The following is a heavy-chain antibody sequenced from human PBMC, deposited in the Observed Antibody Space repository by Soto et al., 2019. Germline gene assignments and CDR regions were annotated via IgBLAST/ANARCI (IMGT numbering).Heavy chain of an antibody. V-gene: IGHV1-69*01. CDR3: ARSQGSSTSLEIYYYYYYGMDV. J-gene: IGHJ6*02. D-gene: IGHD2-2*01. CDR1: GGTFSSYA. Sequence: QVQLVQSGAEVKKPGSSVKVSCKASGGTFSSYAISWVRQAPGQGLEWMGGIIPISETTNYAQKFQGRVTMTADESKSTAYMELSSLRSEATAVYYCARSQGSSTSLEIYYYYYYGMDVWGQGTKVTVSS. CDR2: IIPISETT.